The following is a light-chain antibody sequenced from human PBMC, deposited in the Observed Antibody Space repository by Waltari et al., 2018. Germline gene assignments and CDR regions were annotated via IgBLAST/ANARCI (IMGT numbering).Light chain of an antibody. CDR2: EDT. V-gene: IGLV2-23*01. CDR3: CSYAGRRTLV. J-gene: IGLJ3*02. Sequence: QSALTPPAAVSGSPGQTITISRTGNSSAVGSQTLVPWYQATPGKAPKLLIYEDTKRPSGSSDRFSGSKSGNTASLTISGLQAEDEADYYCCSYAGRRTLVFGGGTKVTVL. CDR1: SSAVGSQTL.